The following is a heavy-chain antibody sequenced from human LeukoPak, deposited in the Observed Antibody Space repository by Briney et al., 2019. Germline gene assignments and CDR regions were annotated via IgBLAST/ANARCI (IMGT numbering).Heavy chain of an antibody. CDR2: IKEEGSAK. V-gene: IGHV3-7*01. J-gene: IGHJ4*02. CDR1: GFTFSKSW. CDR3: ANNDGCSY. Sequence: PGGSLRLSCAASGFTFSKSWMSWVRQTPEKGLEWVANIKEEGSAKYYVDSVKGRFTISRDNAKNSLYLQMNSLRVEDTAVYYCANNDGCSYWGQGVLVTVPS. D-gene: IGHD1/OR15-1a*01.